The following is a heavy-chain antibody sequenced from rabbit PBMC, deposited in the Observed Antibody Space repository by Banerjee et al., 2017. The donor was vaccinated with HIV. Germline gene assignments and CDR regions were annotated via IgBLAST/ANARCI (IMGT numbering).Heavy chain of an antibody. CDR3: ARNFDL. CDR1: GFSFSNKYV. V-gene: IGHV1S45*01. CDR2: INTTTGTT. Sequence: VKPEGSLTLTCTASGFSFSNKYVMCWVRQAPGKGLEWIACINTTTGTTDYATWAKGRFTISKTSSTTVTLQMTSLTAADTATYFCARNFDLWGPGTLVTVS. J-gene: IGHJ4*01.